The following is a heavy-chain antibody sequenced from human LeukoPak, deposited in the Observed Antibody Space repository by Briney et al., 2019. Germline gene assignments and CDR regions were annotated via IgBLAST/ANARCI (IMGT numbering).Heavy chain of an antibody. V-gene: IGHV4-34*01. D-gene: IGHD2-8*02. CDR3: ARPYWARASCPLEV. Sequence: SETLSLTCALNSGSFSAYDWTWIRQTPGKGLEWIGEINHSGTSNYNPSLKSRVTISRDTSKNQFSLILTSVTAADTAVYYCARPYWARASCPLEVWGPGSQVTVSS. CDR2: INHSGTS. CDR1: SGSFSAYD. J-gene: IGHJ4*02.